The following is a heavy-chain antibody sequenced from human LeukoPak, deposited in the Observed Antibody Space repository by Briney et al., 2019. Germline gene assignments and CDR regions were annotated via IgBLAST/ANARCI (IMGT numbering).Heavy chain of an antibody. CDR2: MNPNSGNT. V-gene: IGHV1-8*01. Sequence: ASVKVSCKASGYTFTSYDINWVRQATGQGLEWMGWMNPNSGNTGYAQKFQGRVTMTRNTSISTAYMELSSLRSEDTAVYYCARGEVGGYYYYYYYGMDVWGQGTTVTVSS. D-gene: IGHD3-22*01. J-gene: IGHJ6*02. CDR3: ARGEVGGYYYYYYYGMDV. CDR1: GYTFTSYD.